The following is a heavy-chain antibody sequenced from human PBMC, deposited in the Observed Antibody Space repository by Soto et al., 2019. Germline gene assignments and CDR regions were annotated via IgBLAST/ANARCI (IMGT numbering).Heavy chain of an antibody. V-gene: IGHV1-46*01. CDR3: AREGSVAGDY. D-gene: IGHD6-19*01. Sequence: QVQLVQSGAEVKKPGASVKVSCKASGYTFTTYYMHWVRQAPGQGLEWMGIINPSGGSTSYAQKFQGRLTVTRDTSTSTVYLELSSLRSEDTAVYYCAREGSVAGDYWGQGTLVTVSS. CDR2: INPSGGST. CDR1: GYTFTTYY. J-gene: IGHJ4*02.